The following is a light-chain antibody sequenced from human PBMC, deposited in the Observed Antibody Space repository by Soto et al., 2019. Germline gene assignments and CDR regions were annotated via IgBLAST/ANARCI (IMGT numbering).Light chain of an antibody. CDR2: WAS. CDR3: QQYYEIPYT. J-gene: IGKJ2*01. Sequence: DIVMTQSPEFLTVSLGERATINCKSSQNIFYSSTKKNYLAWYQQKPGQPPKLLISWASTRESGVADRFSGSGSGTDFTPTINSPQADDVALYYCQQYYEIPYTFGQGTKLDI. V-gene: IGKV4-1*01. CDR1: QNIFYSSTKKNY.